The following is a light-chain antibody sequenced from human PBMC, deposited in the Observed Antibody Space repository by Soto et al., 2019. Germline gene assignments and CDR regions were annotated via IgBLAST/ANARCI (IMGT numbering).Light chain of an antibody. CDR2: DTF. Sequence: ETVLTQSPATLSLSPGKRATLSCRASQSVSNFLAWYQQKPGQAPRLLIYDTFNRATGISARFSGSGSGTDFTLTINNLEPEDFAVYYCQQRSNWPITFGQGTRLEIK. V-gene: IGKV3-11*01. CDR3: QQRSNWPIT. J-gene: IGKJ5*01. CDR1: QSVSNF.